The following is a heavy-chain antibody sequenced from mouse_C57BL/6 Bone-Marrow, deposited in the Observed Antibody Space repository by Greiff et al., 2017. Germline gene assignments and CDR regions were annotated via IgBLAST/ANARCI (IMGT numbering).Heavy chain of an antibody. J-gene: IGHJ2*01. D-gene: IGHD2-1*01. CDR1: GFTFSSYA. CDR3: ARDGNPFDY. V-gene: IGHV5-4*01. CDR2: ISDGGSYT. Sequence: EVKVVESGGGLVKPGGSLKLSCAASGFTFSSYAMSWVRQTPEKRLEWVATISDGGSYTYYPDNVKGRFTISRDNAKNNLYLQMSHLKSEDTAMYYCARDGNPFDYRGQGTTLTVSS.